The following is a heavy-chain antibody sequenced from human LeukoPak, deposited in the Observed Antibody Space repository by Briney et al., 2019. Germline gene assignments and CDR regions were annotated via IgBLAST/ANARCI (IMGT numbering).Heavy chain of an antibody. CDR1: GFTFSNYL. Sequence: GGSLRLSCAASGFTFSNYLMHWVRQAPGKGLVWVSHIKSDGGSATYADSVKGRFTISRDNAKKSLYLQMNSLRDEDTAIYYCASSFCGGDCYSPDYWGQGTLVTVSS. D-gene: IGHD2-21*02. V-gene: IGHV3-74*01. J-gene: IGHJ4*02. CDR3: ASSFCGGDCYSPDY. CDR2: IKSDGGSA.